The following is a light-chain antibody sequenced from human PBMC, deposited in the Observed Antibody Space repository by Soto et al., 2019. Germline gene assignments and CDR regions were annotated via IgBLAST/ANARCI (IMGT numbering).Light chain of an antibody. CDR2: VVT. J-gene: IGLJ1*01. Sequence: QSALTQPASVSGSPGQSITISCTGTSSDVGGYNHVSWYQHHPGKAPKRIIYVVTKRPSGVSNRFSGSKSGDTASLTISGLQAEDEADYYCSSHTASTTRIFGTGTKVTVL. V-gene: IGLV2-14*01. CDR1: SSDVGGYNH. CDR3: SSHTASTTRI.